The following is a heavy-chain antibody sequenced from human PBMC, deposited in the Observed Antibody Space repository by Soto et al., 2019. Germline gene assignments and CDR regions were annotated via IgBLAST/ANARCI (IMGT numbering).Heavy chain of an antibody. CDR3: ARQGSTGGAYFYGMDV. J-gene: IGHJ6*02. CDR1: GYSFVNYW. CDR2: IYPDDSDR. D-gene: IGHD3-16*01. V-gene: IGHV5-51*01. Sequence: PGASLKISCQGSGYSFVNYWIAWVRQMPGKGLEWMGIIYPDDSDRRYSPSFQGQVTVSVDKSINTAYLQWSSLRASDTAVYYCARQGSTGGAYFYGMDVWGPGTTVTVSS.